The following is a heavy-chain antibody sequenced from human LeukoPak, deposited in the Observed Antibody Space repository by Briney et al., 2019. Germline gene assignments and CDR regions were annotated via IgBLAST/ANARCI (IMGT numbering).Heavy chain of an antibody. CDR2: IKSKTDGGTT. D-gene: IGHD2-2*01. CDR3: TTDVLCCSSTSCYNWFDP. CDR1: GFTFSNAW. V-gene: IGHV3-15*01. J-gene: IGHJ5*02. Sequence: GGSLRLSCAASGFTFSNAWMSWVRQAPGKGLEWVGRIKSKTDGGTTDYAAPVKGRSTISRDDSKNTLYLQMNSLKTEDTAVYYCTTDVLCCSSTSCYNWFDPWGQGTLVTVSS.